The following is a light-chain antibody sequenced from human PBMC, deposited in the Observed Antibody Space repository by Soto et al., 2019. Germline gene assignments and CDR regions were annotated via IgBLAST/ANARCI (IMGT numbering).Light chain of an antibody. CDR2: GAS. V-gene: IGKV3-20*01. CDR3: QQYGSSPPGT. CDR1: QSVSSSY. J-gene: IGKJ5*01. Sequence: EIVLTQSPGTLSLSPGERATLSCRASQSVSSSYLAWYQQKPGQAPRLLIYGASSRATGIPDRFSGSGSGTDFTLTISRLEPEDVAVYYGQQYGSSPPGTFGQGTRLEIK.